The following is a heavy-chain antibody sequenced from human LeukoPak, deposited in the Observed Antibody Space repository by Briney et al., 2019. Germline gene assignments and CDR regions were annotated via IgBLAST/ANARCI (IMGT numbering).Heavy chain of an antibody. J-gene: IGHJ5*02. D-gene: IGHD2-21*02. CDR3: ARDWEVTAAPTNWFDP. Sequence: GASVKVSCKASGGTFSSYAISWVRQAPGQGLEWMGRIIPILGIANYAQKFQGRVTITADKSTSTAYMELSSLRSEDTAVYYCARDWEVTAAPTNWFDPWGQGTLVTVSS. V-gene: IGHV1-69*04. CDR2: IIPILGIA. CDR1: GGTFSSYA.